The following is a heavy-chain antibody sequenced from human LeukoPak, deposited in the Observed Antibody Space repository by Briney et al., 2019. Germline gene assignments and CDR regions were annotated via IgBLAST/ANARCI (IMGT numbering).Heavy chain of an antibody. D-gene: IGHD4-17*01. J-gene: IGHJ4*02. CDR2: ISYDGSNK. CDR1: VLIFRRYG. V-gene: IGHV3-30*18. CDR3: AKGVDYGDYVFDY. Sequence: GGSVRLLCAACVLIFRRYGMHGVRQARARGLEGVEVISYDGSNKYYADFVKGRFTISRDNSKNTLYLQMNSLRAEDTAVYYCAKGVDYGDYVFDYWGQGTLVTVSS.